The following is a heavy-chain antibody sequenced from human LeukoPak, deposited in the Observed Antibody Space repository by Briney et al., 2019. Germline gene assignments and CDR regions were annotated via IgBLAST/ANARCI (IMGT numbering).Heavy chain of an antibody. J-gene: IGHJ4*02. CDR1: VYTFTSYY. Sequence: VASVKLSCKASVYTFTSYYMHGVRHAPGEGLEWMGIINPSGGSTSYAQKFQGRVTMTRDMSTSTVYMALSSLRSEDTGVYYCAREGALAYCGGDCYKGFDYWGQGTLVTVSS. V-gene: IGHV1-46*01. CDR3: AREGALAYCGGDCYKGFDY. CDR2: INPSGGST. D-gene: IGHD2-21*02.